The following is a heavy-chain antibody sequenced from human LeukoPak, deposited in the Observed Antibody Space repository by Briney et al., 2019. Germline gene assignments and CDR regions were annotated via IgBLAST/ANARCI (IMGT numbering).Heavy chain of an antibody. Sequence: GGSLRLSCATSGFTFNGYSMNWVRQAPGKGLEWVSSISSNTNYIYYADSVKGRFTISRDNAKNSLFLQMNSLRAEDTAVYYCARDRETGTTRVFDIWGQGTMVTVSS. J-gene: IGHJ3*02. CDR3: ARDRETGTTRVFDI. CDR2: ISSNTNYI. D-gene: IGHD1-7*01. CDR1: GFTFNGYS. V-gene: IGHV3-21*01.